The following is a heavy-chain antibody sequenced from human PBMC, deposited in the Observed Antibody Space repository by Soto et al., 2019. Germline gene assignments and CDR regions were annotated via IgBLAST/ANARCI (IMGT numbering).Heavy chain of an antibody. J-gene: IGHJ6*02. CDR2: IYHSGYT. CDR3: ARAHYGDYGYGMDV. Sequence: QLQLQESGSGLVKPSQTLSLTCAVSGGSISSGGYSWRWIRQPPGKGLEWIGYIYHSGYTYCNPSLTSRVTISVDRSKNQFSLKLRSVTAADTAVYYCARAHYGDYGYGMDVWGQGTTVTVSS. D-gene: IGHD4-17*01. V-gene: IGHV4-30-2*01. CDR1: GGSISSGGYS.